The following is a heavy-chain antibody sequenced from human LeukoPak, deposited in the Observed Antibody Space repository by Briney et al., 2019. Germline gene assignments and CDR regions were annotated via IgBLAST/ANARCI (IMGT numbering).Heavy chain of an antibody. J-gene: IGHJ4*02. V-gene: IGHV4-4*07. CDR3: ARSILTGYYRRWFFDY. CDR2: IYTSGST. D-gene: IGHD3-9*01. CDR1: GGSISSYY. Sequence: SETLSLTCTVSGGSISSYYWSWIRQPAGKGLERIGRIYTSGSTNYNPSLKSRVTMSVDTSKNQFSLKLSSVTAADTAVYYCARSILTGYYRRWFFDYWGQGTLVTVSS.